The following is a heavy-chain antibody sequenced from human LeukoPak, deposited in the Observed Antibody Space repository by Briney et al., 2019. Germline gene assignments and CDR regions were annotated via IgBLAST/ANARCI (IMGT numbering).Heavy chain of an antibody. V-gene: IGHV3-30-3*01. CDR2: IAYEEYYT. CDR3: ARGRVELSTANDAFDT. J-gene: IGHJ3*02. Sequence: GGSLRLSCVPSGFSLNSYNVHWVRQAPGHAREGVAIIAYEEYYTTFADSANGRFTISPNDSNSTVFLQMNRLRPEDTALYVCARGRVELSTANDAFDTWGQGTTVIVSS. D-gene: IGHD2-15*01. CDR1: GFSLNSYN.